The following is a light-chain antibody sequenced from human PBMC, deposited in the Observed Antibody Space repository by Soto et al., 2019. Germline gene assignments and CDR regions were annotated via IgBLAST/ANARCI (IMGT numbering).Light chain of an antibody. CDR1: ISNLGSNF. V-gene: IGLV1-47*01. Sequence: QSVLTQPPSASGTPGQRVFISCSGSISNLGSNFIYWYQQLPGAAPKLLISRNNERPSGVPDRFSGSKSGTSASLAISGLRSEDEADYHCAAWDDSLSAVVFGGGTKVTVL. CDR3: AAWDDSLSAVV. CDR2: RNN. J-gene: IGLJ3*02.